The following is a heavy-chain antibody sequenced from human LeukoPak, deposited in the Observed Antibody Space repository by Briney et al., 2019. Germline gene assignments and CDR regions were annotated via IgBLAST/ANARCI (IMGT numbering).Heavy chain of an antibody. V-gene: IGHV3-53*01. Sequence: GGSLRLSCAASGFTVSNTYMSWVRQAPGKGLEWVSIIYSGGGTRYADSVKGRFTISRDNSKNTLYLQMNSLRAEDTAVYYCAKSTNRYCSGGSCYYDYWGQGTLVTVSS. D-gene: IGHD2-15*01. CDR2: IYSGGGT. J-gene: IGHJ4*02. CDR3: AKSTNRYCSGGSCYYDY. CDR1: GFTVSNTY.